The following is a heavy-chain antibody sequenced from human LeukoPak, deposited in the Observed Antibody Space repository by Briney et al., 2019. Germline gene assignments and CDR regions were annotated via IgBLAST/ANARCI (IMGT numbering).Heavy chain of an antibody. CDR1: GFTFSSYA. Sequence: PGGSLRLSCAASGFTFSSYAMSWVRQAPGKGLEWVSAISGSGGSTYYADSVKGRFTISRDNSKNTLYLQMNSLRAEDTAVYYCAKDHTLGYCSSTSCSGFDYWGQETLVTVSS. CDR3: AKDHTLGYCSSTSCSGFDY. J-gene: IGHJ4*02. V-gene: IGHV3-23*01. CDR2: ISGSGGST. D-gene: IGHD2-2*01.